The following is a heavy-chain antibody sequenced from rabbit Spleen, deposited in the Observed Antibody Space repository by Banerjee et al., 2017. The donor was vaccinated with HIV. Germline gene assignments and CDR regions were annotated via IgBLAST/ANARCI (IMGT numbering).Heavy chain of an antibody. D-gene: IGHD6-1*01. CDR1: GFSFSSSYW. CDR2: IYTGSSGTT. Sequence: QEQLVESRGGLVKPGGTLQLSCKASGFSFSSSYWICWVRQAPGKGLEWIACIYTGSSGTTYYASWAKGRFTITKTSSTTVTLQMTSLTAADTATYFCARDVAGDGSYGSFNLWGPGTLVTVS. V-gene: IGHV1S45*01. CDR3: ARDVAGDGSYGSFNL. J-gene: IGHJ4*01.